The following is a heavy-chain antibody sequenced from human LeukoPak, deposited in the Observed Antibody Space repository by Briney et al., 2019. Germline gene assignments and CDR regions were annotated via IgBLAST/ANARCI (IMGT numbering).Heavy chain of an antibody. V-gene: IGHV1-69*05. D-gene: IGHD3-9*01. CDR3: ARSPYYDILTGYFDY. J-gene: IGHJ4*02. Sequence: SVKVSCKASGGTFSSYAISWVRQAPGQGLEWMGRIIPIFGTANYAQKFQGRVAITTDESTSTAYMELSSLRSEDTAVYYCARSPYYDILTGYFDYWGQGTLVTVSS. CDR2: IIPIFGTA. CDR1: GGTFSSYA.